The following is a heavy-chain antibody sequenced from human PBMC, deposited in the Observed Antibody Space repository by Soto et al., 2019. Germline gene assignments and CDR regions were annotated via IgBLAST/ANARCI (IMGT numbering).Heavy chain of an antibody. J-gene: IGHJ6*02. Sequence: SETLSLTCTVSGGSISSGDYYWSWIRQPPGKGLEWIGYIYYSGSTYYNPSLKSRVTISVDTSKNQFSLKLSSVTAADTAVYYCARDRVWFGEWNGMDVWGQGTTVTVSS. D-gene: IGHD3-10*01. CDR3: ARDRVWFGEWNGMDV. CDR2: IYYSGST. CDR1: GGSISSGDYY. V-gene: IGHV4-30-4*01.